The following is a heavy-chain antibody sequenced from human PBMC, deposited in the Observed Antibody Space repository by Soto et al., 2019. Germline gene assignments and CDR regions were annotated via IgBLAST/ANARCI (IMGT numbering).Heavy chain of an antibody. CDR1: GFFFSDYY. D-gene: IGHD3-3*01. CDR2: ISGTGDTT. CDR3: AIGGGQTYYSAMDV. Sequence: GGSLRLSCEASGFFFSDYYMSWIRQAPGKGLETLCYISGTGDTTSYADSVKGRFTISRDNAKNSLFLHLKSLSAGDTAVYYCAIGGGQTYYSAMDVWVQGTTVTVFS. J-gene: IGHJ6*02. V-gene: IGHV3-11*01.